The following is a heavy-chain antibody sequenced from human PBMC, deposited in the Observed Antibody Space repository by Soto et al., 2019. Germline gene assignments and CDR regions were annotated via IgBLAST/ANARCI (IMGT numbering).Heavy chain of an antibody. V-gene: IGHV5-10-1*01. D-gene: IGHD2-21*01. CDR3: ARVMVPYYYPGMDV. Sequence: GESLKISCKGSGYSFSNYWISWVRQMPGKGLEWMGRIDPSDSYINYSPSFQGHVTISADQSISTAYLQWSSLKASDTAMYYCARVMVPYYYPGMDVWGQGTTVTVSS. CDR1: GYSFSNYW. CDR2: IDPSDSYI. J-gene: IGHJ6*02.